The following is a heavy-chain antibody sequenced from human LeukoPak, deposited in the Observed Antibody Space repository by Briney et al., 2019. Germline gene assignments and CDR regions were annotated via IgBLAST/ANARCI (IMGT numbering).Heavy chain of an antibody. CDR3: ARDPSRPYSSSWLDY. CDR2: IWYDGSNK. D-gene: IGHD6-13*01. Sequence: GGSLRLSCAASGFTFNAYGMHWVRQAPGKGLEWVAVIWYDGSNKYYADSVKGRFTISRDNSKNTLYLQMNSLRAEDTAVYYCARDPSRPYSSSWLDYWGQGTLVTVSS. V-gene: IGHV3-33*08. CDR1: GFTFNAYG. J-gene: IGHJ4*02.